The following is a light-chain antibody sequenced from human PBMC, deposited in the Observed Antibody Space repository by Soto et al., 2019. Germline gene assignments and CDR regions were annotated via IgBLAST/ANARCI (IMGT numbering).Light chain of an antibody. V-gene: IGKV1D-13*01. CDR2: DAS. CDR3: QQFNNFLFT. Sequence: AIQLTQSPSSLSASVGDRVTITCRASQGISSALAWYQQKPGKAPKLLIYDASSLESGVLSRFSGSGSGTDFTLTISSLQPEDFATYYCQQFNNFLFTFGPGTKVDIK. CDR1: QGISSA. J-gene: IGKJ3*01.